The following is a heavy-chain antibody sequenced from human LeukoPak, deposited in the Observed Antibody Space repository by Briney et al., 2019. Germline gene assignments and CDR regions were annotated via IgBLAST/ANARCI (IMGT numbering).Heavy chain of an antibody. CDR1: GGSISSHY. Sequence: SETLSLTCTVSGGSISSHYWSWIRQPPGKGLEWIGYIYYSGSTNYNPSLKSRVTISVDTSKNQFSLKLSSVTAADTAVYYCARADYYYYMDVWGKGTTVTVSS. J-gene: IGHJ6*03. V-gene: IGHV4-59*11. CDR2: IYYSGST. CDR3: ARADYYYYMDV.